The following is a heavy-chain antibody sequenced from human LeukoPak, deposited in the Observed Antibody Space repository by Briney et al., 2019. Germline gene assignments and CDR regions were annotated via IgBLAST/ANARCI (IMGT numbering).Heavy chain of an antibody. CDR1: GFTFSSYA. Sequence: GGSLRLSCAASGFTFSSYAMHWVRQAPGKGLEWVAVISYDGSNKYYADSVKGRFTISRDNSKNTLYLQMNSLRAEDTAVYYCARDGDTVTNDIDYWGQGTLVTVSS. J-gene: IGHJ4*02. CDR3: ARDGDTVTNDIDY. D-gene: IGHD4-17*01. V-gene: IGHV3-30*04. CDR2: ISYDGSNK.